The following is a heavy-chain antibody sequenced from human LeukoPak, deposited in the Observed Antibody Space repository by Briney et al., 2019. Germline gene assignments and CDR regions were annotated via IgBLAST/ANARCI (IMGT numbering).Heavy chain of an antibody. Sequence: SETLSLTCAVYGGSFSAYYWSWIHQPPGKGLEWIGEINHSGSTNYNPSLKSRVTISVDTSKNQFSLKLSSVTAADTAVYYCATMGYCTSTTCPRVFDYWGQGILVTVSS. CDR1: GGSFSAYY. CDR2: INHSGST. J-gene: IGHJ4*02. V-gene: IGHV4-34*01. CDR3: ATMGYCTSTTCPRVFDY. D-gene: IGHD2-2*01.